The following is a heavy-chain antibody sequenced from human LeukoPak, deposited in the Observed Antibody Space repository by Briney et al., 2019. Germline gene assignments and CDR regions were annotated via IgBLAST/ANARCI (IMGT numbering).Heavy chain of an antibody. CDR1: GFTFSRFA. J-gene: IGHJ4*02. Sequence: GGSLRLSCEISGFTFSRFAMNWVRQAPGQGLEWISIISGSGSSAYYADSVKGRFIVSRDNFKNTLYLQMNSLRAEDTAVYYCVPAAISSSIDYWGQGTLVTVSS. CDR3: VPAAISSSIDY. CDR2: ISGSGSSA. V-gene: IGHV3-23*01. D-gene: IGHD2-2*01.